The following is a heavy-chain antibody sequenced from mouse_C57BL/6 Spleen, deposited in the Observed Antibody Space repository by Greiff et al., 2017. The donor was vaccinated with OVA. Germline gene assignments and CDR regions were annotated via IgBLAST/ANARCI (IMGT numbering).Heavy chain of an antibody. Sequence: VQLQQSGPELVKPGASVKIPCKASGYTFTDYYMDWVKQSHGKSLEWIGDINPNNGGTIYNQKFKGKATLTVDKSSSTAYMELRSLTSEDTAVYYCARGYDSTYYAMGCWGQGTSVTVSS. CDR1: GYTFTDYY. J-gene: IGHJ4*01. CDR2: INPNNGGT. V-gene: IGHV1-18*01. CDR3: ARGYDSTYYAMGC. D-gene: IGHD1-1*01.